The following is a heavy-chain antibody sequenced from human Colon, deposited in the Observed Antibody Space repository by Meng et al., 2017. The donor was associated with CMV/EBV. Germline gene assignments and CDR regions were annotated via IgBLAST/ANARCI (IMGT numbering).Heavy chain of an antibody. D-gene: IGHD5-12*01. CDR2: IRYDGSNK. V-gene: IGHV3-30*02. CDR1: GFTFSSYG. CDR3: TRRRGYGGPFDY. Sequence: LSLTCAASGFTFSSYGMHWVRQAPGKGLEWVAFIRYDGSNKYYADSVKGRFTISRDNSKNTLYLQMNSLRTEDTAVYYCTRRRGYGGPFDYWGQGMLVTVSS. J-gene: IGHJ4*02.